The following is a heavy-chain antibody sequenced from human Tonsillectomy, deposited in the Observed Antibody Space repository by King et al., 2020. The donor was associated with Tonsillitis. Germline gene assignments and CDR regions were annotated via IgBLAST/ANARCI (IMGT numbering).Heavy chain of an antibody. CDR2: IIPPFGTG. D-gene: IGHD3-22*01. Sequence: VQLVESGAEVKKPGSSMKVSCKASGATFNNYAISWMRQAPGQGLEWMGGIIPPFGTGKYAQKFQGRVTITADESTSKAYMELNSLRSEDTAGDYCARAHSSGYWAYFYYMDVWGKGTTVTVSS. CDR3: ARAHSSGYWAYFYYMDV. J-gene: IGHJ6*03. V-gene: IGHV1-69*01. CDR1: GATFNNYA.